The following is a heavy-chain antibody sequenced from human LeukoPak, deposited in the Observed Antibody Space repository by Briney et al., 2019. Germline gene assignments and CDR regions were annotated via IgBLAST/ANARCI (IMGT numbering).Heavy chain of an antibody. V-gene: IGHV4-61*02. D-gene: IGHD1-26*01. CDR1: GGSISSGGYY. Sequence: NPSQTLSLTCTVSGGSISSGGYYWSWIRQPAGKGLEWIGRIYTSGSTNYNPSLKSRVTMSVDTSKNQFSLKLSSVTAADTAVYYCARVYVGQAAAFDIWGQGTMVTVSS. J-gene: IGHJ3*02. CDR2: IYTSGST. CDR3: ARVYVGQAAAFDI.